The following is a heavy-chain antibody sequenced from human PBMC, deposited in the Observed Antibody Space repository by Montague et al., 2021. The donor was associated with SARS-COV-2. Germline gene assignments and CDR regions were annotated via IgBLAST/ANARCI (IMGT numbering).Heavy chain of an antibody. CDR3: ATQPCTNGVCENWFDP. D-gene: IGHD2-8*01. CDR2: IYYSGST. J-gene: IGHJ5*02. CDR1: GGSISSSSYY. Sequence: SETLSLTCTVSGGSISSSSYYWGWIRQPPGKGLEWIGSIYYSGSTNYNPSLKSRVTISVDTSKNQFSLKLSSVTAADTAVYYRATQPCTNGVCENWFDPWGQGTLVTVSS. V-gene: IGHV4-39*07.